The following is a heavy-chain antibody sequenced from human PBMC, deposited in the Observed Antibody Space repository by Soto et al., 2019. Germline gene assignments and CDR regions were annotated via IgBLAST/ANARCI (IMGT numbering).Heavy chain of an antibody. CDR2: IIPILGIA. CDR3: ARDDSSGYYWGHWYFDL. Sequence: SVKVSCKASGGTFSSYTISWVRQAPGQGLEWMGRIIPILGIANYAQKFQGRVTITADKSTSTAYMELSSLRSEDTAVYYCARDDSSGYYWGHWYFDLWGRGTLVTVSS. D-gene: IGHD3-22*01. J-gene: IGHJ2*01. CDR1: GGTFSSYT. V-gene: IGHV1-69*04.